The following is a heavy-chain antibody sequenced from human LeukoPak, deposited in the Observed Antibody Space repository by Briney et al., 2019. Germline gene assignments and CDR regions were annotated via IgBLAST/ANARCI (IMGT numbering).Heavy chain of an antibody. Sequence: PSETLSLTCTVSGGSISSSSYYWGWIRQPPGKGLEWIGSIYYSGSTNYNPSLKSRVTISVGTSKNQFSLKLSSVTAADTAVYYCARYSSRRERYYFDYWGQGTLVTVSS. CDR2: IYYSGST. D-gene: IGHD6-13*01. CDR1: GGSISSSSYY. V-gene: IGHV4-39*07. J-gene: IGHJ4*02. CDR3: ARYSSRRERYYFDY.